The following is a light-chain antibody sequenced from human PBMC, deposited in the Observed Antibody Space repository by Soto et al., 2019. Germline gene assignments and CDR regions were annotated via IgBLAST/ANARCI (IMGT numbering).Light chain of an antibody. CDR3: QQYSRSPPT. J-gene: IGKJ1*01. CDR1: QSVSSSY. Sequence: DIVLTQFPGTLSLSPGERAPLSCRASQSVSSSYLAWYQQKPGQAPRLLIYGASARATGIPDRFSGSGSGTDFTLTITRLEPEDFAIYYCQQYSRSPPTFGRGTKVDIK. V-gene: IGKV3-20*01. CDR2: GAS.